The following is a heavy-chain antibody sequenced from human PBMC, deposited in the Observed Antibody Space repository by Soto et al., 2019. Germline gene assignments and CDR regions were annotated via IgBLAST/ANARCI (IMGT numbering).Heavy chain of an antibody. J-gene: IGHJ4*02. D-gene: IGHD3-22*01. Sequence: SETLSLTCAVYGGSFSGYYWSWIRQPPGKGLEWIGEINHSGSTNYNPSLKSRVTISVDTSKNQFSLKLSSVTAADTAVYYCARGSNGGYYYFDYWGQGTLVTVSS. CDR2: INHSGST. V-gene: IGHV4-34*01. CDR1: GGSFSGYY. CDR3: ARGSNGGYYYFDY.